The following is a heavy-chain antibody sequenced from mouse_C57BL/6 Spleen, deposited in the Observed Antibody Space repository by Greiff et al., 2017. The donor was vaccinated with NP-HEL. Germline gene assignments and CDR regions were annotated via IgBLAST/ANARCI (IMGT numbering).Heavy chain of an antibody. CDR1: GYSITSGYY. Sequence: VQLKESGPGLVKPSQSLSLTCSVTGYSITSGYYWNWIRQFPGNKLEWMGYISYDGSNNYNPSLKNRISITRDTSKNQFFLKLNSVTTEDTATYYCARDPFLEVDYWGQGTSVTVSS. CDR2: ISYDGSN. V-gene: IGHV3-6*01. J-gene: IGHJ4*01. CDR3: ARDPFLEVDY.